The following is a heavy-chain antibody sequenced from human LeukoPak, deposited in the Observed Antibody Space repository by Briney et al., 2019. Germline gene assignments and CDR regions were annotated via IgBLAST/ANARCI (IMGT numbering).Heavy chain of an antibody. Sequence: PSETLSLTCSVSGGSMRTYYWSWIRQHPGKGLEWIGYIYDSGSTGYNPSLKSRVTISADTSKNQFSLKLSSVSAADTAIYYCARSRRPTAMYAFDIWGQGTMVTVSS. D-gene: IGHD2-2*01. CDR2: IYDSGST. CDR3: ARSRRPTAMYAFDI. J-gene: IGHJ3*02. V-gene: IGHV4-59*01. CDR1: GGSMRTYY.